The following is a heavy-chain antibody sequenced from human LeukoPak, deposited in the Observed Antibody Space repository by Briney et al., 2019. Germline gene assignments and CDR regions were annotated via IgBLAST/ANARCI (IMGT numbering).Heavy chain of an antibody. CDR2: IYYSGST. D-gene: IGHD4-17*01. V-gene: IGHV4-59*01. Sequence: SETLSLTCTVSGGSISSYYWSWIRQPPGKGLEWIGYIYYSGSTNYNPSLKSRVTISVDTSKNQFSLKLSSVTAADTAVYYCARADYGDSYHVWGNGTTVTVFS. CDR3: ARADYGDSYHV. CDR1: GGSISSYY. J-gene: IGHJ6*04.